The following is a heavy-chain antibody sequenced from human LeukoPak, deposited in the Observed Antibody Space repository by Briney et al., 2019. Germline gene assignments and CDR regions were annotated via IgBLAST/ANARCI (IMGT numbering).Heavy chain of an antibody. D-gene: IGHD5-18*01. Sequence: SETLSLTCAVYGGSLSGYYWSWIRQPPGKGLEWIGEINHSGSTNYNPSLKSRVTISVDTSKNQFSLKLSSVTAADTAVYYCAREVDTAMVALRFDYWGQGTLVTVSS. V-gene: IGHV4-34*01. CDR1: GGSLSGYY. J-gene: IGHJ4*02. CDR2: INHSGST. CDR3: AREVDTAMVALRFDY.